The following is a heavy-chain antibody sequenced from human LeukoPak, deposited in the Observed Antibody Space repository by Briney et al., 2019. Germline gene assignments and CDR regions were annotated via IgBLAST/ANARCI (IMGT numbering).Heavy chain of an antibody. Sequence: ASVKVSCKASGYTFISHLIHWVRQAPGARLEWMGMIDPSGGSTNYAQKFQVRVTMTRDLSTSTVYMELSSLRSEDTAVYYCARGFGSPEFNLDYWGQGTLVTVSS. CDR1: GYTFISHL. D-gene: IGHD1-14*01. J-gene: IGHJ4*02. CDR3: ARGFGSPEFNLDY. V-gene: IGHV1-46*01. CDR2: IDPSGGST.